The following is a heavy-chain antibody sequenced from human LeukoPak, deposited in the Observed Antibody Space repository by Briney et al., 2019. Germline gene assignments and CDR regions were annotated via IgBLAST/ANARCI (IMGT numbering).Heavy chain of an antibody. CDR2: ISSSSNTI. V-gene: IGHV3-48*01. J-gene: IGHJ6*03. CDR1: GFTFSSYS. Sequence: PGGSLRLSCAASGFTFSSYSMNWVRQAPGKGLEWVSYISSSSNTIYYADSVKGRFTISRDNAKNSLYLQMNSLRVEDTAVYYRTGNLQYTSGWVERGYYYYMDVWGKGTTVTVSS. D-gene: IGHD6-19*01. CDR3: TGNLQYTSGWVERGYYYYMDV.